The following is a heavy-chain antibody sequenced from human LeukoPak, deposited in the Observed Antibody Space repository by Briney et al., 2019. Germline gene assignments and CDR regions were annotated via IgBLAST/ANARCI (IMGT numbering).Heavy chain of an antibody. CDR2: INDDGSFR. V-gene: IGHV3-74*01. CDR1: GITFSGAW. Sequence: PGGSLRLSCAASGITFSGAWMHWVRQAPGKGPVWVSRINDDGSFRRYANSVKGRFTISRDNAKNTLFLQMDSLRAEDTAVYYCARVSGPGMNEYYHLWGQGTLVTVSS. CDR3: ARVSGPGMNEYYHL. D-gene: IGHD3-10*01. J-gene: IGHJ1*01.